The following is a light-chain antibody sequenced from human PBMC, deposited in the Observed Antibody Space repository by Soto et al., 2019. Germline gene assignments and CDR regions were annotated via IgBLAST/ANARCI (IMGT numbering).Light chain of an antibody. CDR1: QSVASNY. CDR3: HWYGNSRT. V-gene: IGKV3-20*01. Sequence: EIVLTQSPGTLSLSPGDRATLSCWASQSVASNYLAWYQQKPGQAPRLLIYGASRRATGIPDRFSGSGSGTDFTLTISRLEPEDFAIYYCHWYGNSRTFGQGTKVDIK. J-gene: IGKJ1*01. CDR2: GAS.